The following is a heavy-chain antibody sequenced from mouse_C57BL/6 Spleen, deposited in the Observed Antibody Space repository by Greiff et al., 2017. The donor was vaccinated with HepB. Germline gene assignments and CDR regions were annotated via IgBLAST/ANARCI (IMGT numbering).Heavy chain of an antibody. D-gene: IGHD1-1*01. J-gene: IGHJ1*03. Sequence: EVKLVESGGGLVKPGGSLKLSCAASGFTFSDYGMHRVRQAPEKGLEWVAYISSGSSTIYYADTVKGRFTISRDNAKNTLFLQMTSLRSEDTAMYYCARRPYYYGSSHWYFDVWGTGTTVTVSS. CDR3: ARRPYYYGSSHWYFDV. V-gene: IGHV5-17*01. CDR1: GFTFSDYG. CDR2: ISSGSSTI.